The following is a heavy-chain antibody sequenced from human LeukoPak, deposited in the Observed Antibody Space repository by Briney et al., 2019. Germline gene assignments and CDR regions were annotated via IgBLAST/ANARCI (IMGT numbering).Heavy chain of an antibody. CDR2: ITYDGSNK. CDR1: GFTFSSYG. V-gene: IGHV3-30*18. CDR3: AKSEGGFGESYYYYGMDV. Sequence: GGSLRLSCAASGFTFSSYGMHWVRQAPGKGLEWVAVITYDGSNKYYADSVKGRFTISRDNSKNTLYLQMNSLRAEDTAVYYCAKSEGGFGESYYYYGMDVWGQGTTVTVSS. D-gene: IGHD3-10*01. J-gene: IGHJ6*02.